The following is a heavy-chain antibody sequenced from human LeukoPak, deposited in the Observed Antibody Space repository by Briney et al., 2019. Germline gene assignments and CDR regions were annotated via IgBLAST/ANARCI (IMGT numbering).Heavy chain of an antibody. J-gene: IGHJ5*02. Sequence: ASVKVSCKASGYTFTSYYMHWVRQAPGQGLEWMGIINPSGGSTSYAQKFQGRVTISVDTSKNQFSLKLSSVTAADTAVYYCARRPSHHDSGGITGTGFDPWGQGTLVTVSS. CDR1: GYTFTSYY. D-gene: IGHD1-20*01. V-gene: IGHV1-46*01. CDR3: ARRPSHHDSGGITGTGFDP. CDR2: INPSGGST.